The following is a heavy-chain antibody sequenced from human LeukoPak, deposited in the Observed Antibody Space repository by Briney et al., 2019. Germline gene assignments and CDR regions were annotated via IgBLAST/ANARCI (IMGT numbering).Heavy chain of an antibody. CDR1: GFTFSSYG. D-gene: IGHD6-13*01. J-gene: IGHJ4*02. CDR3: AKDHGSSDWYYFDY. CDR2: IRYDGSNK. V-gene: IGHV3-30*02. Sequence: PGGSLRLSCAASGFTFSSYGMHWVRQAPGKGLEWVAFIRYDGSNKYYADSVKGRFTISRDNSKNTLYLQMNSLRAEDTAVYYCAKDHGSSDWYYFDYWGQGTLVTVSS.